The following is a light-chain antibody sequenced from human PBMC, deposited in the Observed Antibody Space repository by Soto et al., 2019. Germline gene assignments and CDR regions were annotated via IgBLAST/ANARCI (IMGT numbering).Light chain of an antibody. CDR1: ENVGTN. J-gene: IGKJ4*01. Sequence: IVMTQSPATLSVSPGEGVTLSCRASENVGTNLAWYQQKPGQAPRLLMYGSSTRATGIPATFSGSGSGTEFTLTVSSLQSEESAVYYCEQYNNWGLSFGGGTRVESK. CDR2: GSS. CDR3: EQYNNWGLS. V-gene: IGKV3D-15*01.